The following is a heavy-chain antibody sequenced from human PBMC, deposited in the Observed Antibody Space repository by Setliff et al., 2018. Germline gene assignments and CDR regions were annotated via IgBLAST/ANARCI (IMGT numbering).Heavy chain of an antibody. V-gene: IGHV4-4*07. J-gene: IGHJ6*03. D-gene: IGHD6-19*01. Sequence: SETLSLTCTVSGGSISSYYWSWIRQPAGKGLEWIVHIYIGGSANYNPSLKSRVTMSIDTSKNQFSLKLNSVTAADMAVYYCAREQWLDPPGYYYMDVWAEGTTVTVS. CDR1: GGSISSYY. CDR2: IYIGGSA. CDR3: AREQWLDPPGYYYMDV.